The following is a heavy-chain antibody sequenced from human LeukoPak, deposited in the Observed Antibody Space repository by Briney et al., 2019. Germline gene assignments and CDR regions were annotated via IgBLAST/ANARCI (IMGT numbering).Heavy chain of an antibody. D-gene: IGHD3-22*01. CDR2: IWFDGSNK. CDR1: GFTFSSYG. V-gene: IGHV3-33*06. Sequence: GGSLRLSCAASGFTFSSYGMHWVRQAPGKGLEWVAVIWFDGSNKYYADSVKGRFTISRDNSKNTLYLQMNSLRAEDTAVYYCAKPDYDSSGYADYWGQGTLVTVSS. CDR3: AKPDYDSSGYADY. J-gene: IGHJ4*02.